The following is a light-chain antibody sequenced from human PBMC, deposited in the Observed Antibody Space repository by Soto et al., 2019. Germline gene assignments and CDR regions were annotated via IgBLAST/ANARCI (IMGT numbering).Light chain of an antibody. CDR1: QSISNW. Sequence: DIQITQSPASLSSYLLDIVTITCRASQSISNWLAWYQQRPGTAPKLLIYHASTLQTGVPSRFSGSGSGTDFTLTISSLQPEDFATYYCLQHTNFPLTFGQGTRLEIK. V-gene: IGKV1-5*01. J-gene: IGKJ5*01. CDR3: LQHTNFPLT. CDR2: HAS.